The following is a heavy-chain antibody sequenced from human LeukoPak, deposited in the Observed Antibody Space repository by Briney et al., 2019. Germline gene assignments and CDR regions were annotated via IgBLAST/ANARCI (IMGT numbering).Heavy chain of an antibody. CDR1: GFTFGNYA. J-gene: IGHJ4*02. D-gene: IGHD6-13*01. CDR3: AKDLAAAGDY. CDR2: ISGSASST. Sequence: GGSLRLSCAASGFTFGNYAMTWVRQAPGKGLEWVSSISGSASSTYFADSVKGRFTISRDNSKNTLYLQMNSLRAEDTALYYCAKDLAAAGDYWGQGTLVTVSS. V-gene: IGHV3-23*01.